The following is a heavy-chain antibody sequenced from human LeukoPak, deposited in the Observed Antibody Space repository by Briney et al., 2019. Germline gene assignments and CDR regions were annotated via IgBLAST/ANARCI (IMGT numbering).Heavy chain of an antibody. D-gene: IGHD3-22*01. CDR1: GFTFDDYA. J-gene: IGHJ4*02. V-gene: IGHV3-9*01. Sequence: GGSLRLSCAASGFTFDDYAMHWVRQAPGKGLEWVSGISWNSGSIGYADSVKGRFTISRDNARTSLYLQMNSLRAEDTAVYYCAREYDSRARFDSWGQGTLVTVSS. CDR3: AREYDSRARFDS. CDR2: ISWNSGSI.